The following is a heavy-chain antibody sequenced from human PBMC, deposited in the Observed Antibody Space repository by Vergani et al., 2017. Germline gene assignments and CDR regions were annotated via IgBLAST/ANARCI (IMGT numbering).Heavy chain of an antibody. D-gene: IGHD3-22*01. V-gene: IGHV4-30-4*01. J-gene: IGHJ6*02. Sequence: QVQLQESGPGLVKPSQTLSLTCTVSGGSISSGDYYWSWIRQPPGKGLEWIGYIYYSGTTYDNPSLKSRVTISVDTSKNQFSLKLGSVTAADTAVYYCARVRRDDSSGYYYYYGMDVWGQGTTVTVSS. CDR3: ARVRRDDSSGYYYYYGMDV. CDR1: GGSISSGDYY. CDR2: IYYSGTT.